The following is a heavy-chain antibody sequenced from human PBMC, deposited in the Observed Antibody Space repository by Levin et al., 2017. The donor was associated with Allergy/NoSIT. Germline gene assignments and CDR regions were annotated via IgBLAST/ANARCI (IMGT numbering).Heavy chain of an antibody. CDR1: GFKLGDYA. D-gene: IGHD4-23*01. CDR2: ITWNSGHM. V-gene: IGHV3-9*01. CDR3: AKGGGNSDAFDI. Sequence: SLRLSCTASGFKLGDYAMHWVRQAPGKGLEWVSFITWNSGHMAYADSVKGRFTISRDNAKNSLYLQMNSLRDEDTAFYFCAKGGGNSDAFDIWGQGTMVTVSS. J-gene: IGHJ3*02.